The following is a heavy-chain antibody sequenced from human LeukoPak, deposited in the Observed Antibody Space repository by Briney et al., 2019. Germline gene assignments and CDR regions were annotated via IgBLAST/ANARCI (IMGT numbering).Heavy chain of an antibody. J-gene: IGHJ4*02. CDR1: GGSISSSRHY. V-gene: IGHV4-39*01. CDR2: ILYSGST. D-gene: IGHD3-22*01. Sequence: SETLSLTCTVSGGSISSSRHYWVWIRQPPGKGLEWIGNILYSGSTNYNPSLKSRVTISVDTSKNQFSLKLSSVTVADTADYYCVRRIAGSSYRDYWGQGTLVTVSS. CDR3: VRRIAGSSYRDY.